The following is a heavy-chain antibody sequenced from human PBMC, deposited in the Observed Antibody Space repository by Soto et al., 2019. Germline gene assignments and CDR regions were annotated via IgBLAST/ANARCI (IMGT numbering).Heavy chain of an antibody. CDR1: GYTFTSYG. CDR2: ISVYNGNT. V-gene: IGHV1-18*04. CDR3: AKTTGGYYYSGMDV. J-gene: IGHJ6*02. D-gene: IGHD4-17*01. Sequence: GASVKVSCKASGYTFTSYGISWVRQAPGQGLEWMGWISVYNGNTNYAQKLQGRVTMTTDTSTSTAYMELRSLRSDDTAVYYCAKTTGGYYYSGMDVWGQGTTVTVSS.